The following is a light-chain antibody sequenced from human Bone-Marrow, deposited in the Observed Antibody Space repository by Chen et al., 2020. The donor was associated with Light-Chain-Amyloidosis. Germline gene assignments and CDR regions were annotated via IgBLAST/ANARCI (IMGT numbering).Light chain of an antibody. CDR2: RDT. CDR3: QSADSSGTYEVI. V-gene: IGLV3-25*03. Sequence: SYELTQPPSVSAPPGQTGRITCSGDDSPTKYVYWYQQTPGQAPVLVIHRDTERPSWISERFSGSSSGTTATLTISGVQAEDEADYHCQSADSSGTYEVIFGGGTKLTVL. J-gene: IGLJ2*01. CDR1: DSPTKY.